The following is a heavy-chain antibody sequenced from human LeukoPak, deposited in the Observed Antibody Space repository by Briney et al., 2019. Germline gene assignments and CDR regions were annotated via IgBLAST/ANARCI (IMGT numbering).Heavy chain of an antibody. CDR1: GFTFSSHW. CDR3: ARGPPDGSGNYYPGDF. CDR2: ISSDGTNT. J-gene: IGHJ4*02. D-gene: IGHD3-10*01. Sequence: GGPLRLSCAASGFTFSSHWMHWVRQAPGKGLVWASRISSDGTNTNYVDSVKGRFTISRDNAKNTLYLQMNSLRVEDTAVYYCARGPPDGSGNYYPGDFWGQGTLVTVSS. V-gene: IGHV3-74*01.